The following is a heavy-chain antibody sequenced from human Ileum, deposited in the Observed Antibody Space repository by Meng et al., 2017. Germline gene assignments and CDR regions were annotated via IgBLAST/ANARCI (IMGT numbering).Heavy chain of an antibody. CDR3: ARDWFFVY. V-gene: IGHV3-74*01. J-gene: IGHJ4*02. CDR2: IKSDGSST. CDR1: GFTFSRYL. D-gene: IGHD3-10*01. Sequence: GGCGGGFVHTGWSLSLSCAEFGFTFSRYLMHWVRQAPGKGLVWVSRIKSDGSSTSYADSVKGRFTISRDNAKNTLYLQMNSLRAEDTAVYYCARDWFFVYWGQGTLVTVSS.